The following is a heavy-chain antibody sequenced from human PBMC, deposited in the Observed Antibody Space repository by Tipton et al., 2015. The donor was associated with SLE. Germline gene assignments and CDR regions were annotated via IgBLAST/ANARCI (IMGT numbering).Heavy chain of an antibody. CDR3: ARGYYESNGYYSFDY. D-gene: IGHD3-22*01. J-gene: IGHJ4*02. Sequence: TLSLTCAVYGGSFSGYYWGWIRQPPGKGLEWIGEINHSGSTNYNPSLRSRLTISLDRSNNQFSLKVNSMTAADTAVYHCARGYYESNGYYSFDYWGLGALVTVSS. V-gene: IGHV4-34*01. CDR1: GGSFSGYY. CDR2: INHSGST.